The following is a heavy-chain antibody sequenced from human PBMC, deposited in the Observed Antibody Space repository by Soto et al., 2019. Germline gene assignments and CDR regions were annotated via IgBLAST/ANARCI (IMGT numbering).Heavy chain of an antibody. CDR3: ARRITMVRGSVHYGMDV. Sequence: GESLKISCKGSGYSFTSYWISWVRQMPGKGLEWMGRIDPSDSYTNYSPSFQGHVTISADKSISTAYLQWSSLKASDTAMYYCARRITMVRGSVHYGMDVWGQGTTVTVS. D-gene: IGHD3-10*01. V-gene: IGHV5-10-1*01. J-gene: IGHJ6*02. CDR2: IDPSDSYT. CDR1: GYSFTSYW.